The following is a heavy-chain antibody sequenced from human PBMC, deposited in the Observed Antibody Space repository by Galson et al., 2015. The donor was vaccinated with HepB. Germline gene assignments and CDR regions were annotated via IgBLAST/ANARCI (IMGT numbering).Heavy chain of an antibody. J-gene: IGHJ6*03. CDR3: ARQSRAMVTGLYYYYYMDV. V-gene: IGHV3-11*01. Sequence: SLRLSCAASGFTFSDYYMSWIRQAPGKGLEWVSYISSSGSTIYYADSVKGRFTITRDNAKNSLYLQMNSLRAEDTAVYYCARQSRAMVTGLYYYYYMDVWGKGTTVTVSS. CDR2: ISSSGSTI. CDR1: GFTFSDYY. D-gene: IGHD5-18*01.